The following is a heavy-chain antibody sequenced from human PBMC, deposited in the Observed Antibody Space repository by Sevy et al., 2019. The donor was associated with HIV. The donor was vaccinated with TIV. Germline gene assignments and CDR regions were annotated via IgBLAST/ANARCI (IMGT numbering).Heavy chain of an antibody. CDR3: ARTLRGDFDSSASAFDI. D-gene: IGHD3-22*01. Sequence: SETLSLTCDVSGYSISSGYYGGWIRQPPGKGLEWIGSFYHSGGTYYNPSLKRRVTISVDTSKNQFSLKLRTVTAADTAVYYCARTLRGDFDSSASAFDIWGQGTMVTVSS. V-gene: IGHV4-38-2*01. CDR1: GYSISSGYY. CDR2: FYHSGGT. J-gene: IGHJ3*02.